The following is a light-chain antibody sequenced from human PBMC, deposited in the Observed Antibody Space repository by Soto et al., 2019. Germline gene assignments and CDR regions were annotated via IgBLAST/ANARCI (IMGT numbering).Light chain of an antibody. CDR3: QAWDSSTLYV. V-gene: IGLV3-1*01. CDR1: KLGDKY. Sequence: SYELTQPPSVSVSPGQTASITCSGDKLGDKYACWYQQKPGQSPVLVIYQDSKRPSGIPERFSGSNSGNTATLTISGTQAMDEADYYCQAWDSSTLYVFVTGTKLTVL. J-gene: IGLJ1*01. CDR2: QDS.